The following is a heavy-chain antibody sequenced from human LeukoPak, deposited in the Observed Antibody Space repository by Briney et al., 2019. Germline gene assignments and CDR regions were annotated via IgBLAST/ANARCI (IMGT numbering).Heavy chain of an antibody. Sequence: GGSLRLSCAASGFTFDDYAMHWVRQAPGKGLEWVSGIGWNSGSIGYADSVKGRFTISRDNAKNSLYLQMNSLRAEDTAVYYCARERSGIAARPWWFDPWGQGTLVTVSS. CDR3: ARERSGIAARPWWFDP. V-gene: IGHV3-9*01. J-gene: IGHJ5*02. CDR2: IGWNSGSI. D-gene: IGHD6-6*01. CDR1: GFTFDDYA.